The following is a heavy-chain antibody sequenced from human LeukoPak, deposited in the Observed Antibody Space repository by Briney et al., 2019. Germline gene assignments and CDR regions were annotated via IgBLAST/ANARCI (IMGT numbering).Heavy chain of an antibody. D-gene: IGHD6-19*01. J-gene: IGHJ4*02. V-gene: IGHV7-4-1*02. CDR3: ARTQYSSGGGGFDD. CDR2: INTNTGNP. Sequence: GASVNVSCKASGYTFTSYAMNWVRQAPGQGFEWMGWINTNTGNPTYAQGFTGRFVFSLDTSVSTAYLQISSLKAEDTAVYYCARTQYSSGGGGFDDWGQGTLVTVSS. CDR1: GYTFTSYA.